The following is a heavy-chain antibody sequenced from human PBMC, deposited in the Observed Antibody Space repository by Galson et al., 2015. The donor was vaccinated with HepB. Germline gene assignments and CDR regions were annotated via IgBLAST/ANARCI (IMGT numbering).Heavy chain of an antibody. Sequence: SLRLSCAASGFTFSSYAMHWVRQAPGKGLEWVAVISYDGSNKYYADSVKGRFTISRDNSKNTLYLQMNSLRAEDTAVYYCARDSPDFYYDSSGWGAFDIWGQGTMVTVSS. CDR1: GFTFSSYA. CDR3: ARDSPDFYYDSSGWGAFDI. J-gene: IGHJ3*02. V-gene: IGHV3-30-3*01. CDR2: ISYDGSNK. D-gene: IGHD3-22*01.